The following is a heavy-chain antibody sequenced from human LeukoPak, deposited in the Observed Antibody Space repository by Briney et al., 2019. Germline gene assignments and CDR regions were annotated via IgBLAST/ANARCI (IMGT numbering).Heavy chain of an antibody. CDR1: GGSFSGYY. CDR2: INHSGST. V-gene: IGHV4-34*01. CDR3: ARGGYSYGYRWFDP. Sequence: LETLSLTCAVYGGSFSGYYWSWIRQPPGKGLEWIGEINHSGSTNYNPSLKSRVTISVDTSKNQFSLKLSSVTAADTAVYYCARGGYSYGYRWFDPWGQGTLVTVSS. D-gene: IGHD5-18*01. J-gene: IGHJ5*02.